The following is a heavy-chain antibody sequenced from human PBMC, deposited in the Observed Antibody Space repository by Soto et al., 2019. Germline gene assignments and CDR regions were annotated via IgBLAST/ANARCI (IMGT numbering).Heavy chain of an antibody. Sequence: QVQLVESGGGVVQPGRSLRLSCEASRFTFSDYAMHWVRQAPGKGLAWVAVISYDGRSKRYAEAVKGRFTISRDNSQNTLFLQMNSLRPEDTAVYYCARDRYDNGYYVFEYWGQGTLVTVSS. CDR1: RFTFSDYA. CDR2: ISYDGRSK. J-gene: IGHJ4*02. D-gene: IGHD4-17*01. CDR3: ARDRYDNGYYVFEY. V-gene: IGHV3-30-3*01.